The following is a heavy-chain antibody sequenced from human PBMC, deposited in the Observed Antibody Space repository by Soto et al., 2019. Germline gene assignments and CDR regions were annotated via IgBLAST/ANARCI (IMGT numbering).Heavy chain of an antibody. CDR3: ARDGINYYDSSGSISGRVKAFDY. CDR2: IIPIFGTA. Sequence: QVQLVQSGAEVKKPGSSVKVSCKASGGTFSSYAISWVRQAPGQGLEWMGGIIPIFGTANYAQKFQGRVTITADESARSAYMELSSLRSEYTAVYYCARDGINYYDSSGSISGRVKAFDYWGQGTLVTVSS. J-gene: IGHJ4*02. D-gene: IGHD3-22*01. CDR1: GGTFSSYA. V-gene: IGHV1-69*01.